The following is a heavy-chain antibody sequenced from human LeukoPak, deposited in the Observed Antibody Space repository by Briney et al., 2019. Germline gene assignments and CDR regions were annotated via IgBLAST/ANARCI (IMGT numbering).Heavy chain of an antibody. Sequence: PSETLSLTCTVSGYSISSGYYWGWIRQPPGKGLEWIGSIYHSGSTYYNPSLKSRVTISVDTSKNQFSLKLTSVTPADTAVYYCASLGGGSYYYYYYMDVWGKGTTVTVSS. V-gene: IGHV4-38-2*02. J-gene: IGHJ6*03. CDR3: ASLGGGSYYYYYYMDV. CDR1: GYSISSGYY. D-gene: IGHD1-26*01. CDR2: IYHSGST.